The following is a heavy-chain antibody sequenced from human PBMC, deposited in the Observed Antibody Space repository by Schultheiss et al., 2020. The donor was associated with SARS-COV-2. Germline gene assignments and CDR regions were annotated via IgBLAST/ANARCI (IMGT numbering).Heavy chain of an antibody. V-gene: IGHV3-13*01. CDR3: AKAFRYYYHSGGNYALDWSFDL. CDR1: GFTFSSYD. D-gene: IGHD3-22*01. CDR2: IGTAGDT. Sequence: GGSLRLSCAASGFTFSSYDMHWVRQATGKGLEWVSAIGTAGDTYYPGSVKGRFTISRENAKNSLYLQMNSLRAEDTAVFYCAKAFRYYYHSGGNYALDWSFDLWGRGTLVTVSS. J-gene: IGHJ2*01.